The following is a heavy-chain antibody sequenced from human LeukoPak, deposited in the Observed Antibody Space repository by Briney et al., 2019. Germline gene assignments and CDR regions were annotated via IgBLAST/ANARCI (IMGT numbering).Heavy chain of an antibody. J-gene: IGHJ4*02. D-gene: IGHD4-17*01. Sequence: GGSLRLSYAASGFTFSSYEMNWVRQAPGKGLEWVSYISSSGSTIYYADSVKGRFTISRDNAKNSLYLQMNSLRAEDTAIYYCARGTVTTWWVFDYWGQGTLVTVSS. CDR3: ARGTVTTWWVFDY. CDR1: GFTFSSYE. CDR2: ISSSGSTI. V-gene: IGHV3-48*03.